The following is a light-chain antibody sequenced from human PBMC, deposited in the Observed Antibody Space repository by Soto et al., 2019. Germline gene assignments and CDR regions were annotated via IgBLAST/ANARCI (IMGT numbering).Light chain of an antibody. CDR1: SSNIGSGYD. CDR3: QSYDSSLSVV. CDR2: GNS. Sequence: QSVLTQPPSVAGAPGQRVTISCTGSSSNIGSGYDVHWYQQLPGTAPKLLIYGNSNRPSGVPDRFSGSKSGTSACLAITGLRAEDEANYYCQSYDSSLSVVFGGGTKLTVL. V-gene: IGLV1-40*01. J-gene: IGLJ2*01.